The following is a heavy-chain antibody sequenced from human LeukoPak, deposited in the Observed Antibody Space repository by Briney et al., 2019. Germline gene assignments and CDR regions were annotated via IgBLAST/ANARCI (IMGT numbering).Heavy chain of an antibody. V-gene: IGHV4-39*07. CDR3: ARGPTTAPDYGSHWFDP. D-gene: IGHD3-10*01. CDR2: INHSGST. Sequence: PSETLSLTCTVSGGSISSDNYYWGWIRQPPGKGLEWIGEINHSGSTNYNPSLKSRVTISVDTSKNQFSLKLSSVTAADTAVYYCARGPTTAPDYGSHWFDPWGQGTLVTVSS. CDR1: GGSISSDNYY. J-gene: IGHJ5*02.